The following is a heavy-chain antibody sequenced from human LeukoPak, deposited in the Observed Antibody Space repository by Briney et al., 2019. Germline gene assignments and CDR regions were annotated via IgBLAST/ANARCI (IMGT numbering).Heavy chain of an antibody. Sequence: GGSLRLSCVASGVTLSNYAMSWARQAPGKGLEWVSGISSSGSGGNTYYADSVKGRFTISRDSAKNSLFLQMNSLRGEDTAVYYCARDLGDYYYDTVGYWGQGTLVTVSS. CDR1: GVTLSNYA. V-gene: IGHV3-23*01. D-gene: IGHD3-22*01. CDR3: ARDLGDYYYDTVGY. J-gene: IGHJ4*02. CDR2: ISSSGSGGNT.